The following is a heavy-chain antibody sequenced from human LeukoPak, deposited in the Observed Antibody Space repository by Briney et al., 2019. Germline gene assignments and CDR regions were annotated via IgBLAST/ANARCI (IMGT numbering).Heavy chain of an antibody. CDR3: ARDHGPYCSGGSCYSGGSDY. D-gene: IGHD2-15*01. Sequence: PGASVKVSCKASGYTFTRYGISWVRQAPGQGLEWMGWISAYNGNTNYAQKLQGRVTMTTDTSTSTAYMELRSLRSDDTAVYYCARDHGPYCSGGSCYSGGSDYWGQGTLVTVSS. J-gene: IGHJ4*02. CDR2: ISAYNGNT. CDR1: GYTFTRYG. V-gene: IGHV1-18*01.